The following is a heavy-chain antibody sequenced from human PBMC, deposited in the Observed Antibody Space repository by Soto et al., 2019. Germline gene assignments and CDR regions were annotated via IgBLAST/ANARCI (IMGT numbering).Heavy chain of an antibody. V-gene: IGHV3-23*01. J-gene: IGHJ3*02. D-gene: IGHD3-22*01. CDR3: AGGITMIVGDAFDI. CDR2: ISGSGGST. CDR1: GFTFSSYS. Sequence: SLRLSCAASGFTFSSYSLSWVRQAPGKGLEWVSAISGSGGSTYYADSVKGRFTISRDNSKNTLYLQMNSLRAEDTAVYYCAGGITMIVGDAFDIWGQGTMVTVSS.